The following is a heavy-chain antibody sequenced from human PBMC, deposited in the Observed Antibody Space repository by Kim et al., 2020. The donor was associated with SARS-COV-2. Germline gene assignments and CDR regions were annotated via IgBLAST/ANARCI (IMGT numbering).Heavy chain of an antibody. CDR3: ARVGSGITEVYSSGYGGPNWYFDL. CDR2: IYSGGST. CDR1: GFTVSSNY. Sequence: GGSLRLSCAASGFTVSSNYMSWVRQAPGKGLEWVSVIYSGGSTYYADSVKGRFTISRDNSKNTLYLQMNSLRAEDTAVYYCARVGSGITEVYSSGYGGPNWYFDLWGRGTLVTVSS. J-gene: IGHJ2*01. V-gene: IGHV3-53*01. D-gene: IGHD6-19*01.